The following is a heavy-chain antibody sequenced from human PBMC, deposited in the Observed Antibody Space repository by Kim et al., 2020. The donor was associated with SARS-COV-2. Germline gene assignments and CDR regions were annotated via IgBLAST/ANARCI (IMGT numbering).Heavy chain of an antibody. CDR2: IWYDGSNK. J-gene: IGHJ4*02. Sequence: GGSLRLSCAASGFTFSSYGMHWVRQAPGKGLEWVAVIWYDGSNKYYADSVKGRFTISRDNSKNTLYLQMNSLRAEDTAVYYCATLPEVGGDRDYDYVWGSYRYGYWGQGTLVTVSS. CDR1: GFTFSSYG. D-gene: IGHD3-16*02. CDR3: ATLPEVGGDRDYDYVWGSYRYGY. V-gene: IGHV3-33*01.